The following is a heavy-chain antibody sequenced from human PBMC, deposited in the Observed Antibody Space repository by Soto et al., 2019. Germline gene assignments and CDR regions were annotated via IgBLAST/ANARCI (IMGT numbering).Heavy chain of an antibody. Sequence: GGSLRLSCAASGFTFSSYSMNWVRQAPGKGLEWVSYISSSSSTIYYADSVKGRFTISRDNAKNSLYLQMNSLRDEDTAVYYCARRWLLLQPLTYYYYGMDVWGQGTTVTVSS. CDR3: ARRWLLLQPLTYYYYGMDV. J-gene: IGHJ6*02. V-gene: IGHV3-48*02. CDR2: ISSSSSTI. CDR1: GFTFSSYS. D-gene: IGHD3-3*01.